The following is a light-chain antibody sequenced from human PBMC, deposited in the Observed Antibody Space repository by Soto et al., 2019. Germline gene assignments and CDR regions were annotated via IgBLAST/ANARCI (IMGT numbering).Light chain of an antibody. V-gene: IGKV3-20*01. J-gene: IGKJ1*01. CDR1: QSLSSNY. CDR3: QQTYSVPWT. Sequence: EIVLTQSPGTLSLSPGERATLSCRASQSLSSNYLAWYQQKPGQALRLLIYGASSRATGIPDRFSGSGSGTEFTLTITSLQHEDFASYYCQQTYSVPWTFGQGTEVA. CDR2: GAS.